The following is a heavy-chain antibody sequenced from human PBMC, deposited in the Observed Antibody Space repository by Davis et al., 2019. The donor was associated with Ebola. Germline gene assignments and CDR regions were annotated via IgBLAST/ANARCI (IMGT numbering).Heavy chain of an antibody. J-gene: IGHJ4*02. CDR2: LSGSGGLS. V-gene: IGHV3-23*01. CDR1: GYTFRIHA. Sequence: GGSLRLSCAASGYTFRIHAMTWVRQAPGKGLEWVSALSGSGGLSYYADSVKGRFTISRDNSKNTLYLQMDSLTAEDTAVYYCAGGTYYSVEFDYWGQGTLVAVSS. CDR3: AGGTYYSVEFDY. D-gene: IGHD1-26*01.